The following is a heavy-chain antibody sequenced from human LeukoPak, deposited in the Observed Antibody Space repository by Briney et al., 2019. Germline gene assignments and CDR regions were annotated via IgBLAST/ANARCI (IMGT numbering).Heavy chain of an antibody. J-gene: IGHJ3*02. V-gene: IGHV4-59*01. CDR3: ASTRGYCSGGSCYWGDAFDI. CDR2: IYYSGST. Sequence: SETLSLTCTVSGGSISSYYWSWIRQPPGKGLEWIGYIYYSGSTNYNPSLKSRVTISVDTSKNQFSLKLSSVTAADTAVYYCASTRGYCSGGSCYWGDAFDIWGQGTMVTVSS. D-gene: IGHD2-15*01. CDR1: GGSISSYY.